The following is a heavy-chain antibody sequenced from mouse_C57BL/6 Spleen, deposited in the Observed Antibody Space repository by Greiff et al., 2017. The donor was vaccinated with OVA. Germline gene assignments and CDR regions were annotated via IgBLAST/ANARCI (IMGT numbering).Heavy chain of an antibody. CDR1: GYTFTSYW. V-gene: IGHV1-61*01. J-gene: IGHJ2*01. CDR2: IYPSDSET. CDR3: ARSWDGDYGYFDY. D-gene: IGHD2-13*01. Sequence: QVQLQQPGAELVRPGSSVKLSCKASGYTFTSYWMDWVKQRPGQGLEWIGNIYPSDSETHYNQKFKDKATLTVDKSSSTAYMQLSSLTSEDSAVYYGARSWDGDYGYFDYWGQGTTLTVSS.